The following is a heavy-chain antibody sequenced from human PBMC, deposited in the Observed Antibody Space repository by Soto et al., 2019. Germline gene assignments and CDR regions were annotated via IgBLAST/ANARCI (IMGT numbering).Heavy chain of an antibody. J-gene: IGHJ5*02. CDR3: AHRRIAMTQNWFDP. Sequence: QISSKESGPTLVKPTQTLTLTCTFSGFSLSASGVGVGWIRQPPGKALEWLALIYWDDDKRYSPSLKSRLTITKDTSKKQVVLTMTNMDPADTATYYCAHRRIAMTQNWFDPWGQGTLVTVSS. V-gene: IGHV2-5*02. CDR2: IYWDDDK. D-gene: IGHD6-13*01. CDR1: GFSLSASGVG.